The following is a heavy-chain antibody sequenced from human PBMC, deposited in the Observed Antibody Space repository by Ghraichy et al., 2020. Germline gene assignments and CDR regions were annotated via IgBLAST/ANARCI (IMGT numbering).Heavy chain of an antibody. CDR1: GFTFSSYA. CDR2: ISYDGSNK. D-gene: IGHD4-17*01. J-gene: IGHJ6*02. CDR3: ARDVRSTVTLYGMDV. Sequence: GGSLRLSCAASGFTFSSYAMHWVRQAPGKGLEWVAVISYDGSNKYYADSVKGRFTISRDNSKNTLYLQMNSLRAEDTAVYYCARDVRSTVTLYGMDVWGQGTTVTVSS. V-gene: IGHV3-30-3*01.